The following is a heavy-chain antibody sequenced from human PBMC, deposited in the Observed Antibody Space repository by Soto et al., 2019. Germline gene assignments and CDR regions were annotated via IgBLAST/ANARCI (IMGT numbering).Heavy chain of an antibody. CDR3: ARGDETYYYDSSGYYLFDP. V-gene: IGHV1-69*13. CDR1: GGTFSSYA. D-gene: IGHD3-22*01. Sequence: ASVKVSCKASGGTFSSYAISWVRQAPGQGLEWMGGIIPIFGTANYAQKFQGRVTITADESTSTAYMELSSLRSEDTAVYYCARGDETYYYDSSGYYLFDPWGQGTLVTVSS. J-gene: IGHJ5*02. CDR2: IIPIFGTA.